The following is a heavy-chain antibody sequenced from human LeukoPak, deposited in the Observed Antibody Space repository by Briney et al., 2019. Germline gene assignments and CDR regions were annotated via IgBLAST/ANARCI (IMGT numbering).Heavy chain of an antibody. J-gene: IGHJ5*02. CDR2: INPNSGGT. CDR3: ARVPTRRGWFDH. V-gene: IGHV1-2*02. Sequence: ASVKVSCKASGYTFTYYYMHWVRQAPGQGLEWMGWINPNSGGTTYVQKFQGRVTMTRDTSISTAYMELNRLTSDDTAVYYCARVPTRRGWFDHWGQGTLVTVSS. CDR1: GYTFTYYY. D-gene: IGHD1-1*01.